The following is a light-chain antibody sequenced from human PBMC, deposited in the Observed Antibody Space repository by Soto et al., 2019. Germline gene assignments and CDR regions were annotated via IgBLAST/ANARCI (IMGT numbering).Light chain of an antibody. CDR3: QQDYNLRT. Sequence: EIVLTQSPGTLSLSPGERATLSCRASQSVSSSYLAWYQQKPGQAPRLLIYGASSRATGIPDRFSGSGSGTDFTLTISRLEPEDFAVYYCQQDYNLRTVGQGTKVDIK. CDR2: GAS. CDR1: QSVSSSY. V-gene: IGKV3-20*01. J-gene: IGKJ1*01.